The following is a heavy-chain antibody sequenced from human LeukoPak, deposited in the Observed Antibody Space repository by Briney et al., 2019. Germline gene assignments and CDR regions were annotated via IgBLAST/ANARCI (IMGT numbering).Heavy chain of an antibody. V-gene: IGHV4-34*01. CDR1: GGSFSGYY. Sequence: SETLSLTCAVYGGSFSGYYWSWIRQPPGKGLEWIGEINHSGSTNYNPSLKSRVTISVDTSKNQFSLKLSSVTAADTAVYYCARGFRVVADYGAAYYYYGMDVWGQGTTVTVSS. D-gene: IGHD4-17*01. CDR3: ARGFRVVADYGAAYYYYGMDV. J-gene: IGHJ6*02. CDR2: INHSGST.